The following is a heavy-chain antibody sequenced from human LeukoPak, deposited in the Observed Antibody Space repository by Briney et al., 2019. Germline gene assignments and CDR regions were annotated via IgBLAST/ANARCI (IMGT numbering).Heavy chain of an antibody. J-gene: IGHJ5*02. Sequence: PGGSLRLSCAASGFTFSSYWMSWVRQAPGKGLEWVANIKQDGSEKYYVDSVKGRFTISRDNAKNSLYPQMNSLRAEDTAVYYCAREPGTTGTTLWFDPWGQGTLVTVSS. CDR1: GFTFSSYW. CDR3: AREPGTTGTTLWFDP. V-gene: IGHV3-7*01. D-gene: IGHD1-1*01. CDR2: IKQDGSEK.